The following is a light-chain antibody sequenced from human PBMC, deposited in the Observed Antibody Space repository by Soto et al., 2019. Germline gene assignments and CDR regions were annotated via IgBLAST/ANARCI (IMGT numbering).Light chain of an antibody. J-gene: IGKJ5*01. CDR1: QSVSSN. Sequence: EIVMTQSPATLSVSQGERATLSCRASQSVSSNLAWYQQKPGQALRLLIYGASIRATGIPARFSGSGSGTEFTLTISSLQSEDFAVYYCQQYNNWPTITFGQGTRLEIK. CDR2: GAS. CDR3: QQYNNWPTIT. V-gene: IGKV3-15*01.